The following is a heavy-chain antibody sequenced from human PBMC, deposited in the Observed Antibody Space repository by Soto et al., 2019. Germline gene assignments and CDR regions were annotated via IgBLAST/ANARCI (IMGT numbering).Heavy chain of an antibody. CDR3: AELNNVLGY. CDR2: ISSSSSYI. CDR1: GFTFSSYS. V-gene: IGHV3-21*01. J-gene: IGHJ4*02. D-gene: IGHD1-7*01. Sequence: KAGGTLRLSCAASGFTFSSYSMNWVRQAPGKGLEWVSSISSSSSYIYYADSVKGRFTISRDNAKNSLYLQMNSLRAEDTAVYYCAELNNVLGYWGQGTLVTVSS.